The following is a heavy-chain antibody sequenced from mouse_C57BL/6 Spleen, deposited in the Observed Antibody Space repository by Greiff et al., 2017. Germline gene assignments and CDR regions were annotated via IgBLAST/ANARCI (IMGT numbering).Heavy chain of an antibody. V-gene: IGHV3-6*01. CDR1: GYSITSGYY. Sequence: EVKLMESGPGLVKPSQSLSLTCSVTGYSITSGYYWNWIRQFPGNKLEWMGYISYDGSNNYNPSLKHRISITRDTSKNQFFLKLNSVTTEDTATYSCARAPLLLSTVFDVCGTGTTVTVSS. J-gene: IGHJ1*03. CDR2: ISYDGSN. D-gene: IGHD1-1*01. CDR3: ARAPLLLSTVFDV.